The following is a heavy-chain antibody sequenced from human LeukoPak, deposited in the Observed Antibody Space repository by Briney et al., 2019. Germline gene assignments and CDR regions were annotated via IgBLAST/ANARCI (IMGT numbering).Heavy chain of an antibody. V-gene: IGHV4-39*07. CDR3: ARFVGGLLLQVRDDAFDI. CDR1: GGSISSSSYY. D-gene: IGHD3-22*01. Sequence: SETLSLTCTVSGGSISSSSYYWGWIRQPPGKGLEWIGSIYYSGSTYYNPSLKSRVTISVDTSKNQFSLKLSSVTAADTAVYYCARFVGGLLLQVRDDAFDIWGQGTMVTVSS. CDR2: IYYSGST. J-gene: IGHJ3*02.